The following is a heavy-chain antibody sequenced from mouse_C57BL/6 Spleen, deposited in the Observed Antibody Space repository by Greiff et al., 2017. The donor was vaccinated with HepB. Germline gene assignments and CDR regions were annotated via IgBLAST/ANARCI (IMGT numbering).Heavy chain of an antibody. V-gene: IGHV1-50*01. Sequence: QVQLQQPGAELVKPGASVKLSCKASGYTFTSYWMQWVKQRPGQGLEWIGEIDPSDSYTNYNQKFKGKATLTVDTSSSTAYMQLSSLTSEDSAVYYCARRGDYGSSYDYFDYWGKGTTLTVSS. CDR3: ARRGDYGSSYDYFDY. J-gene: IGHJ2*01. D-gene: IGHD1-1*01. CDR1: GYTFTSYW. CDR2: IDPSDSYT.